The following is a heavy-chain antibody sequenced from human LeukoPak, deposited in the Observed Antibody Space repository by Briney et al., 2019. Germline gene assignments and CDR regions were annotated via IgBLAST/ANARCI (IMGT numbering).Heavy chain of an antibody. V-gene: IGHV3-30*18. Sequence: GGSLRLSCAASGFTFSSYGMHWVRQAPGKGLEWVAVISYDGSNKYYADSVKGRFTISRDNSKNTLYLQMNSLRAEDTAVYYCAKDLGCCSGGSCYSFDYWGQGTLVTVSS. CDR2: ISYDGSNK. D-gene: IGHD2-15*01. CDR1: GFTFSSYG. CDR3: AKDLGCCSGGSCYSFDY. J-gene: IGHJ4*02.